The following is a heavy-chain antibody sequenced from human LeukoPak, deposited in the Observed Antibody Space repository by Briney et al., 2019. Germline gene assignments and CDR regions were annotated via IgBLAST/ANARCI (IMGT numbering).Heavy chain of an antibody. J-gene: IGHJ5*02. CDR2: ISTSSRYI. D-gene: IGHD2-2*01. CDR3: ARADCSGSTCYLRHSWFDP. CDR1: GFTLSTFD. V-gene: IGHV3-21*06. Sequence: GGSLRLSCSASGFTLSTFDMNWVRQAPGKGLEWVSSISTSSRYIYYRDSVKGRFTISRDDAKNSLYLQMNSLTVEDTAVYYCARADCSGSTCYLRHSWFDPWGQGTLVTVSS.